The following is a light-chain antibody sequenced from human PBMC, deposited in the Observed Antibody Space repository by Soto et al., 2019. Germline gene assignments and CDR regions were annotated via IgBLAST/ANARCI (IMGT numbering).Light chain of an antibody. V-gene: IGLV3-1*01. CDR3: QAWDSSSYV. CDR2: QDS. CDR1: KLGDKY. Sequence: SYELTQPPSVSVATGQTASITCSGDKLGDKYACWYQQKPGQSPVLVIYQDSKRPSGNPERFSGSNSGNTATLTISGTQAMDEANYYCQAWDSSSYVFGTGTKVTVL. J-gene: IGLJ1*01.